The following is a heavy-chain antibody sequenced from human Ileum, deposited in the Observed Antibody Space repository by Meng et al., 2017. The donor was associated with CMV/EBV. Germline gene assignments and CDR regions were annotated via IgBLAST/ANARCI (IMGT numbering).Heavy chain of an antibody. CDR3: AREYSSAVVGMDV. V-gene: IGHV1-2*02. CDR1: GYTFTGYY. J-gene: IGHJ6*02. CDR2: INPNSGGT. Sequence: KASGYTFTGYYMHWVRQAPGQGLEWMGWINPNSGGTNYAQKFQGRVTMTRDTSISTAYMELSRLRSDDTAVYYCAREYSSAVVGMDVWGQGTTVTVSS. D-gene: IGHD6-19*01.